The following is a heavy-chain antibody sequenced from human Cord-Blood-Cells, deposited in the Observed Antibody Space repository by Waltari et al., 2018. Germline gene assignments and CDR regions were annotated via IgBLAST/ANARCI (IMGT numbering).Heavy chain of an antibody. CDR2: ISYDGSNK. CDR3: ARGGYIAASPDY. J-gene: IGHJ4*02. V-gene: IGHV3-30*04. CDR1: GFTVSRHS. D-gene: IGHD6-6*01. Sequence: QVQLVESGGGVVQPGGYLSLSCAGDGFTVSRHSMHWVRPAPGKGLVWVAVISYDGSNKYYADSVKGRFTISRDNSKNTLYLQMNILRAEDTAVYYCARGGYIAASPDYWGQGTLVTVSS.